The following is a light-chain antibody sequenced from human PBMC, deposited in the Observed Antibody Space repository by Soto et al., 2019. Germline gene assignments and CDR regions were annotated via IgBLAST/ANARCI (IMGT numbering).Light chain of an antibody. Sequence: QSALTQPPSASGSPGQSVTISCTGTSSDVGRFNFVSWFQQHPGKAPKALIYEVTKRPSGVSNRFSGSKSGNTASLTISGLQAEDEADYYCCSYRSSSLYVFGTGTKVTVL. CDR2: EVT. CDR3: CSYRSSSLYV. V-gene: IGLV2-14*01. J-gene: IGLJ1*01. CDR1: SSDVGRFNF.